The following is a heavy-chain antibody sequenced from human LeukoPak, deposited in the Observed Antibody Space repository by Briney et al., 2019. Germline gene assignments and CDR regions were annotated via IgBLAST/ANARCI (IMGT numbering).Heavy chain of an antibody. D-gene: IGHD3/OR15-3a*01. CDR1: GVSISSSYSY. CDR2: IYYTGNT. Sequence: SETLSLTCTVSGVSISSSYSYWGWIRQPPGMGLEWIGSIYYTGNTYYNASLKSQVSISIDTSKNQFSLKLTSVTAADTAVYYCARQTGSGLFILPGAQGTLVTVSS. J-gene: IGHJ4*02. V-gene: IGHV4-39*01. CDR3: ARQTGSGLFILP.